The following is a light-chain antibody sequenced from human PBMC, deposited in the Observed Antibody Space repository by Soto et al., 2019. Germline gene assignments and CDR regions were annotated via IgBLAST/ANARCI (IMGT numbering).Light chain of an antibody. V-gene: IGLV2-23*01. CDR1: SSDVGTYYL. J-gene: IGLJ1*01. CDR2: EGT. Sequence: QSVLTQPASVSGSPGQSITISCTGTSSDVGTYYLVSWYQQLPGKVPKVMIYEGTQRPSGVSDRFSGSKSGTTASLTISSLPAEDEDNYYCSSYARNNIFVFGTGTKLTVL. CDR3: SSYARNNIFV.